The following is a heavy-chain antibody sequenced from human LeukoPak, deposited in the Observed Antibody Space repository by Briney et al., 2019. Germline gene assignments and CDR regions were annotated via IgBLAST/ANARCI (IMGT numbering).Heavy chain of an antibody. CDR2: MNPNSRKT. D-gene: IGHD6-19*01. J-gene: IGHJ4*02. Sequence: GASVKVSCKASGYTFTSYHSNWVRQATGQGVEWMGWMNPNSRKTGYAQKFQGRVTMTRNTSISTAYMELSSLRSEDTAVYYCAAPTTWYSSGWRRGQGTLVTVSS. V-gene: IGHV1-8*01. CDR3: AAPTTWYSSGWR. CDR1: GYTFTSYH.